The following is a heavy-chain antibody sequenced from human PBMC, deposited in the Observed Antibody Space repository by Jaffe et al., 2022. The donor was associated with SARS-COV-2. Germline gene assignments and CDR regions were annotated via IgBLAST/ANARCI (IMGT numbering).Heavy chain of an antibody. V-gene: IGHV3-30*18. D-gene: IGHD4-17*01. CDR3: AKDHTTVTPYYYYGMDV. CDR1: GFTFSSYG. CDR2: ISYDGSNK. Sequence: QVQLVESGGGVVQPGRSLRLSCAASGFTFSSYGMHWVRQAPGKGLEWVAVISYDGSNKYYADSVKGRFTISRDNSKNTLYLQMNSLRAEDTAVYYCAKDHTTVTPYYYYGMDVWGQGTTVTVSS. J-gene: IGHJ6*02.